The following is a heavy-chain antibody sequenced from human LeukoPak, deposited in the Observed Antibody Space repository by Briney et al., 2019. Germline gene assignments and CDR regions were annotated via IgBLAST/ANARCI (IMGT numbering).Heavy chain of an antibody. D-gene: IGHD2-15*01. V-gene: IGHV1-69*13. CDR3: ARADCSGGSCYSSWFDP. J-gene: IGHJ5*02. CDR1: GGTFSSYA. Sequence: SVKVSCKASGGTFSSYAISWVRQAPGQGLEWMGGIIPIFGTANYAQKFQGRVTITADESTSTAYMEPSSLRSEDTAVYYCARADCSGGSCYSSWFDPWGQGTLVTVSS. CDR2: IIPIFGTA.